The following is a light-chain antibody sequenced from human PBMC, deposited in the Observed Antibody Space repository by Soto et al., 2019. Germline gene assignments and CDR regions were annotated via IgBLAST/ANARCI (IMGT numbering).Light chain of an antibody. J-gene: IGLJ3*02. CDR2: EVN. CDR3: SSSAGIYHYLV. Sequence: QSALTQPPSASGSPGQSVTISCTGTNSDIGGYNSVSWYQQHPGKAPRLMIYEVNKRPSGVPDRFSGSKSGYTASLTVSGLQTEDEAFYYCSSSAGIYHYLVFGGGTKVTVL. V-gene: IGLV2-8*01. CDR1: NSDIGGYNS.